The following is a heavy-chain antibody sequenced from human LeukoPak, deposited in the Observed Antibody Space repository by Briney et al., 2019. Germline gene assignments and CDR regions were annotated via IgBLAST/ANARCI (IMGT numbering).Heavy chain of an antibody. CDR3: ARRPMYYDYVWGSYRPEGAFDI. D-gene: IGHD3-16*02. CDR2: IYPGDSDT. Sequence: GESLKISCKGSGYSFTSYWIGWVRQMPGKGLEWMGIIYPGDSDTRYSPSFQGQVTISADKSISTAYLQWSSLKASDTAMYYCARRPMYYDYVWGSYRPEGAFDIWGQGTMVTVSS. J-gene: IGHJ3*02. V-gene: IGHV5-51*01. CDR1: GYSFTSYW.